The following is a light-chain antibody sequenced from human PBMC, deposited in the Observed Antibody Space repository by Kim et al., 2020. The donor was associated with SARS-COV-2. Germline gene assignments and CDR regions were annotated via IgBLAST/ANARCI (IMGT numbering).Light chain of an antibody. CDR3: SSYATDTTVI. CDR2: DVR. CDR1: TSDIGRSNF. V-gene: IGLV2-14*03. J-gene: IGLJ2*01. Sequence: QSALTQPASVSGSPGQSITISCTGTTSDIGRSNFVSWYQHHPGQAPKLVIFDVRDRPSGVSARFSGSKSGNTASLTISGLRTEDEADYYCSSYATDTTVIFGGGTKLTVL.